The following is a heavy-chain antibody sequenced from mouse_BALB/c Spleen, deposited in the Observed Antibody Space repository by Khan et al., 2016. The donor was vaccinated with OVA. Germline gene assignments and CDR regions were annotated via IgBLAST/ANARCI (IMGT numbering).Heavy chain of an antibody. CDR2: IDPANGNT. D-gene: IGHD2-4*01. Sequence: VQLQQSGAELVKPGASVKLSCTASAFNIKDTYMHWVKQRPEQGLEWIGRIDPANGNTKYDPKFQGKATITADTSSNTAYLHLSSLTSEDIAVYYCVRTTMILGFTYWGQGTLVTVSA. CDR1: AFNIKDTY. V-gene: IGHV14-3*02. CDR3: VRTTMILGFTY. J-gene: IGHJ3*01.